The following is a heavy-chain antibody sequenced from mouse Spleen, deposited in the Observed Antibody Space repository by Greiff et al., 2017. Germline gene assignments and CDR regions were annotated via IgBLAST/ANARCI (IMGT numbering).Heavy chain of an antibody. CDR2: INSNGGST. J-gene: IGHJ1*01. CDR1: GFTFSSYG. V-gene: IGHV5-6-3*01. D-gene: IGHD2-3*01. Sequence: EVQGVESGGGLVQPGGSLKLSCAASGFTFSSYGMSWVRQTPDKRLELVATINSNGGSTYYPDSVKGRFTISRDNAKNTLYLQMSSLKSEDTAMYYCARDGYYVYWYFDVWGAGTTVTVSS. CDR3: ARDGYYVYWYFDV.